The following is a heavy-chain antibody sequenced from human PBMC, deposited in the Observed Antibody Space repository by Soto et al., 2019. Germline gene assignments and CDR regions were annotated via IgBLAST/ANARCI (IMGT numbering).Heavy chain of an antibody. CDR3: ARDPRSTATHYYGMDV. J-gene: IGHJ6*02. D-gene: IGHD6-13*01. Sequence: ASVKVSCKASGYTFTGYYMHWVRQAPGQGLEWMGWINPNSGGTNYAQKFQGWVTMTRDTSISTAYMELSRLRSDDTAVYYCARDPRSTATHYYGMDVWGQGTTVT. CDR1: GYTFTGYY. V-gene: IGHV1-2*04. CDR2: INPNSGGT.